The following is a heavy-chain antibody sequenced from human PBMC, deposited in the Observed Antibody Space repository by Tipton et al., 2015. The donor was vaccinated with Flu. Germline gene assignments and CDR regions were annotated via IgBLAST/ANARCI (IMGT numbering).Heavy chain of an antibody. J-gene: IGHJ4*02. CDR2: IDDSGRT. Sequence: LSLTCTVSGGSISSYYWNWIRQPPGKGLEWIGYIDDSGRTNYNPSLKSRVTISIDTSESQFSLKVSSVTAADTAIYYCARGVRRPTSASIFPDYWGQGTLVTVSS. V-gene: IGHV4-59*01. D-gene: IGHD2-2*01. CDR3: ARGVRRPTSASIFPDY. CDR1: GGSISSYY.